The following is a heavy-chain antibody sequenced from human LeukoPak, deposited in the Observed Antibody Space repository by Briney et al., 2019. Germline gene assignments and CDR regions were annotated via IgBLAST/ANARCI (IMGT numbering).Heavy chain of an antibody. V-gene: IGHV4-34*01. CDR1: GGSFSGYY. J-gene: IGHJ4*02. D-gene: IGHD2-15*01. Sequence: PSETLSLTCAVYGGSFSGYYWSGIRQPPGKGLEWIGELNHSGSANYNPSLKSRVSMSVDTSKNQFSLKLSSMTAADTAVYYCARGVYCSGGSCYIPLDYWGQGTLVTVSS. CDR2: LNHSGSA. CDR3: ARGVYCSGGSCYIPLDY.